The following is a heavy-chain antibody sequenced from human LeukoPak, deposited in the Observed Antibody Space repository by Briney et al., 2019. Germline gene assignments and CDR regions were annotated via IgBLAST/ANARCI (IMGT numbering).Heavy chain of an antibody. CDR1: NGSISTYY. V-gene: IGHV4-59*01. J-gene: IGHJ4*02. CDR2: IDYSGST. Sequence: SETLSLICIVSNGSISTYYWSWIRQPPGKGLEWIGYIDYSGSTNYNPSLKSRVTMSLDTSKNHFSLRLSSVTAADSAVYYCARVSRRHTLDYWGQGTLVTVSS. CDR3: ARVSRRHTLDY.